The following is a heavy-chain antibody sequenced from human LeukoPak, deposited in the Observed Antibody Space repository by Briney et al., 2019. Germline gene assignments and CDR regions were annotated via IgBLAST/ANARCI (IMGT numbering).Heavy chain of an antibody. D-gene: IGHD3-10*01. V-gene: IGHV3-21*01. CDR3: ARASLNDYYGSGSYKV. Sequence: GGSLRLSCAASGFTFSSYSMNWVRQAPGKGLEWVSSISSSSYIYYADSVKGRFTISRDNAKNSLYLQMNSLRAEDTAVYYCARASLNDYYGSGSYKVWGQGTLVTVSS. J-gene: IGHJ4*02. CDR1: GFTFSSYS. CDR2: ISSSSYI.